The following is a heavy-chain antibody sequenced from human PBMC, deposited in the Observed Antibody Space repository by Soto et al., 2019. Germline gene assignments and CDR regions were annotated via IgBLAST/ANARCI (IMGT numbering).Heavy chain of an antibody. CDR1: GFSLSTCGVG. J-gene: IGHJ6*02. Sequence: QITLKESGPTLVKPTQTLTLPCTFSGFSLSTCGVGVGWIRQPPGKALEWLALIYWDDDKRYSPSLKSRLTITKDTSKNPVVHTMTNMDPVDTATYDCAHSYPPGLGTILAGEYGMDVWGQGTTVTVSS. CDR2: IYWDDDK. CDR3: AHSYPPGLGTILAGEYGMDV. D-gene: IGHD3-3*01. V-gene: IGHV2-5*02.